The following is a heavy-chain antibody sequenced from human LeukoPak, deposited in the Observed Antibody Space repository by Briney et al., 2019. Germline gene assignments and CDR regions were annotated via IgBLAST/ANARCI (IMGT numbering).Heavy chain of an antibody. V-gene: IGHV3-7*03. CDR3: ARSGYSHSWDY. CDR1: GFTFGSHW. CDR2: IKEDGGEI. Sequence: SLTLSWAPSGFTFGSHWTRWVRHAPGNGLEWVVNIKEDGGEIHFEDSMKGRFTISRDNAKNSLYLQMNSLRGDDTAVYYCARSGYSHSWDYWGQGTLVIVSS. J-gene: IGHJ4*02. D-gene: IGHD1-26*01.